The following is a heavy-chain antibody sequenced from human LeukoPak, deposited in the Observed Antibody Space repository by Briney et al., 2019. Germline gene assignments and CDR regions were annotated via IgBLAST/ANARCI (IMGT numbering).Heavy chain of an antibody. CDR2: INPNSGGT. CDR1: GYTFTSYG. V-gene: IGHV1-2*02. D-gene: IGHD2-2*01. CDR3: ARRGSPIFYYYMDV. Sequence: ASVKVSCKASGYTFTSYGISWVRQAPGQGLEWMGWINPNSGGTNYAQKFQGRVTLTRDTSISTTYMELSRLKSDDTAIYYCARRGSPIFYYYMDVWGEGTTVTISS. J-gene: IGHJ6*03.